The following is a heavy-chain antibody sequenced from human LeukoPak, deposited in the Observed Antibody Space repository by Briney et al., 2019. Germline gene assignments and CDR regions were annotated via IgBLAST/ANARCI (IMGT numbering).Heavy chain of an antibody. CDR3: VIFRFDY. CDR2: IIPILATA. V-gene: IGHV1-69*08. Sequence: SVKVSCKASGYTFTVYYMHWVRQAPGQGLEWMGRIIPILATANYAQKFQGRVTITADKSTTTAYMELSGLRSEDTAVYYCVIFRFDYWGQGSLVTVSS. D-gene: IGHD3-9*01. J-gene: IGHJ4*02. CDR1: GYTFTVYY.